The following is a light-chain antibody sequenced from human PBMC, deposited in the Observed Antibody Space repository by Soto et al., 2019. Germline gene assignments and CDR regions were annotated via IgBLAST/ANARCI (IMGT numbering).Light chain of an antibody. J-gene: IGKJ1*01. V-gene: IGKV3-15*01. CDR1: QSVNSN. Sequence: EIVMTQSPATLSVSPGERATLSCRASQSVNSNLAWYQQKPGQAPGLLIYGASSRATGIPARFSGSGSGTEFTLSISSLQSEDFAVYYCHQYNNWPRTFGQGTKVDIK. CDR3: HQYNNWPRT. CDR2: GAS.